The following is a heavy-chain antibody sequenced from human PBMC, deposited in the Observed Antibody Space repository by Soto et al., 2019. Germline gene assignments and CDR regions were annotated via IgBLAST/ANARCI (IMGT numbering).Heavy chain of an antibody. Sequence: QVQLVQSGAEVKKPGASVTVSCKASGYTFTGYYIYWVRQAPGQGLEWMGRINSNTGDTKYAQKFQGWVTMTRDTSINTAYMELRSLRSNDTAVYFCARTLGGAEYLQCWGQGTLVTVSS. D-gene: IGHD3-16*01. CDR2: INSNTGDT. CDR1: GYTFTGYY. J-gene: IGHJ1*01. V-gene: IGHV1-2*04. CDR3: ARTLGGAEYLQC.